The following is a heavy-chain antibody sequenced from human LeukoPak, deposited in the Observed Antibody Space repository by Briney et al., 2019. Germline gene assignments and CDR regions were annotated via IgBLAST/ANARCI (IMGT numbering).Heavy chain of an antibody. J-gene: IGHJ4*02. CDR1: GYTFTGYY. Sequence: ASVKVSCKASGYTFTGYYMHWVRQAPGQGLEWMGWINPNSGGTNYAQKFQGRVTMTRDTSISTAYMELSRLRSDDTAVYYCARAAYDNSGLRFDYWGQGTLVTVSS. CDR3: ARAAYDNSGLRFDY. D-gene: IGHD3-22*01. CDR2: INPNSGGT. V-gene: IGHV1-2*02.